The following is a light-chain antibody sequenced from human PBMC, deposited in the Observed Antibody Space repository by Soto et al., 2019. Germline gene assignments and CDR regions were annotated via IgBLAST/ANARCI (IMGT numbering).Light chain of an antibody. CDR1: SSDVGGYNY. J-gene: IGLJ1*01. CDR2: DVT. V-gene: IGLV2-11*01. CDR3: CSYAGSGAFV. Sequence: QSVLTQPRSVSGSPGQSVTISCTGSSSDVGGYNYVSWYQQHPGKAPKLIIYDVTKRPSGVPDRFSGFKSGNTASLTISGLQAEDEADYHCCSYAGSGAFVFGAGPKVTVL.